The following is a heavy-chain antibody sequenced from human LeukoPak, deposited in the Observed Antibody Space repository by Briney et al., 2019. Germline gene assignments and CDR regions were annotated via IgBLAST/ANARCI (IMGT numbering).Heavy chain of an antibody. J-gene: IGHJ4*02. Sequence: SETLSLTCAVSGYSISSGYYCGWIRQPPGKGLEWIGSIYHSGSTYYNPSLKSRVTISVDTSKNQFSLKLSSVTAADTAVYYCARLLGGCFWSGYSYFDYWGQGTLVTVSS. CDR1: GYSISSGYY. CDR3: ARLLGGCFWSGYSYFDY. V-gene: IGHV4-38-2*01. D-gene: IGHD3-3*01. CDR2: IYHSGST.